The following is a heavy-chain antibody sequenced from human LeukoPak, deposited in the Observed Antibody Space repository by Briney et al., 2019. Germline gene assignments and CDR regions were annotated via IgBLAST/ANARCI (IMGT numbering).Heavy chain of an antibody. V-gene: IGHV3-48*03. CDR1: GFTFSNYE. CDR3: ARGLASSNWPHWFDP. J-gene: IGHJ5*02. Sequence: GGSLRLSCAASGFTFSNYEMNWVRQAPGKGLEWVSYISAIDSTTYYADSVKGRFTISRDNAKNSLYLQMNSLRVEDTAVYHCARGLASSNWPHWFDPWGQGTLVSVSS. D-gene: IGHD6-13*01. CDR2: ISAIDSTT.